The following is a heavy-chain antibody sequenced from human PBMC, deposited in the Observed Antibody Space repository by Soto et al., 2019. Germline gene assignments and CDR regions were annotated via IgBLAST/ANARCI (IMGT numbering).Heavy chain of an antibody. J-gene: IGHJ3*02. CDR3: ARDMGGVCYTCAFDI. Sequence: GASVKVSCKASGYTFTSYAMHWVRQAPGQRLEWMRWINAGNGNTKYSQKFQGRVTITRDTSASTAYMELSSLRSEDTAVYYCARDMGGVCYTCAFDIWGQGTMVTVSS. D-gene: IGHD2-8*02. V-gene: IGHV1-3*01. CDR2: INAGNGNT. CDR1: GYTFTSYA.